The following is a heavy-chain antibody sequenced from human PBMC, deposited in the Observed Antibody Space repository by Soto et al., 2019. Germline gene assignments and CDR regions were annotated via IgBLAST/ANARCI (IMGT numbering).Heavy chain of an antibody. J-gene: IGHJ6*02. D-gene: IGHD6-13*01. Sequence: PGGSLRLSCAASGFTLSNYWMSWVRQAPGKGLEWVANINQNGRDKYYVDSMKGRFTISKDNAKELLYLQMNSLRAEDTAVYYCARETTTAVVNYGMDVWGQGTTVTVSS. CDR3: ARETTTAVVNYGMDV. CDR1: GFTLSNYW. CDR2: INQNGRDK. V-gene: IGHV3-7*01.